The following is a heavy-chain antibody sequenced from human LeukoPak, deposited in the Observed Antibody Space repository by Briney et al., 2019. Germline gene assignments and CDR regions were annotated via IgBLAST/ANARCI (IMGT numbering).Heavy chain of an antibody. Sequence: LSGAASGFHITDHHMDWVRPAPGKGVEWVGRSQTTKHNICTKEYAASVKGPFTTSRDDPTNSLYLQLISLTTEDTAVYYCVRVVTTSSGWYHFDNWGQGTLVSVSS. CDR1: GFHITDHH. CDR3: VRVVTTSSGWYHFDN. CDR2: SQTTKHNICTK. D-gene: IGHD6-13*01. V-gene: IGHV3-72*01. J-gene: IGHJ4*02.